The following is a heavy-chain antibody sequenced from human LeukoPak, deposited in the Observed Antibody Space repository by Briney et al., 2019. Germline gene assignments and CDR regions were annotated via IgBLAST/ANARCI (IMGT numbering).Heavy chain of an antibody. J-gene: IGHJ4*02. V-gene: IGHV4-34*01. D-gene: IGHD4-17*01. Sequence: SETLSLTCAFYGGSFSGYYWSWIRQPPGKGLEWIGEINHSGGTKYNPSLKSRVTISLDTSKTQFSLKLSSVTAADTAVYYCARLADYGDYASTDYWGQGTLVTVSS. CDR1: GGSFSGYY. CDR3: ARLADYGDYASTDY. CDR2: INHSGGT.